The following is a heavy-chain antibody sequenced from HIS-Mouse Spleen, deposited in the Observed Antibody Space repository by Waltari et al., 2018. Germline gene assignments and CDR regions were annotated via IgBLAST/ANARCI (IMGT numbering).Heavy chain of an antibody. CDR1: GFTFDDYA. CDR3: VKDMRYSSSYFDY. CDR2: ISWNSGRI. J-gene: IGHJ4*02. Sequence: EVQLVESGGGLVQPGRSLRLSCAASGFTFDDYAMHWVRQAPGKGLESVSGISWNSGRIGYADSVKGRCTISRDNAKNSLYLQMNSLRAEDTALYYCVKDMRYSSSYFDYWGQGTLVTVSS. D-gene: IGHD6-6*01. V-gene: IGHV3-9*01.